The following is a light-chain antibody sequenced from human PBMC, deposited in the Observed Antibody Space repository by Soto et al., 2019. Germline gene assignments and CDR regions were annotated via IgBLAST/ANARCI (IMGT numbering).Light chain of an antibody. Sequence: QAVLTQPPSVSGAPGQRVTMSCTGSSSNIGAGYDVHWYQQLPGTAPKLLIYGNSNRPSGVPDRFSGSKSGTSASLAITGLQDEDEADYYCQSYDSSLSGYVFGTGTKVTVL. CDR1: SSNIGAGYD. J-gene: IGLJ1*01. CDR3: QSYDSSLSGYV. V-gene: IGLV1-40*01. CDR2: GNS.